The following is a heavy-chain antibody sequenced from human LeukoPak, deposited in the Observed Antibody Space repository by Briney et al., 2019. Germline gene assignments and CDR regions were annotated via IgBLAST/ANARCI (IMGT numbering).Heavy chain of an antibody. CDR2: IYYSGST. D-gene: IGHD3-10*01. CDR3: ARDSLYGSGSYADY. V-gene: IGHV4-4*02. CDR1: GGSISSSNW. J-gene: IGHJ4*02. Sequence: PSGTLSLTCAVSGGSISSSNWWSWVRQPPGKGLEWIGYIYYSGSTYYNPSLKSRVTISVDTSKNQFSLNLSSVTAADTAVYYCARDSLYGSGSYADYWGQGTLVTVSS.